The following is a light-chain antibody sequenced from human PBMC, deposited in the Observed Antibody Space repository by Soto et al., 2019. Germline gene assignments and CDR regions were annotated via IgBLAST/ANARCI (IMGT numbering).Light chain of an antibody. V-gene: IGKV3-20*01. CDR1: QSVSHNY. J-gene: IGKJ1*01. Sequence: EIVLTQSPGTLSLSPGERATLSCRAIQSVSHNYLAWYQQKPGQAPRLLIYDAYSRATCIPDRFSGGGSGTDFTLTISRLEPEDFAVYYCQQCGSSPWTFGQGTKVDIK. CDR2: DAY. CDR3: QQCGSSPWT.